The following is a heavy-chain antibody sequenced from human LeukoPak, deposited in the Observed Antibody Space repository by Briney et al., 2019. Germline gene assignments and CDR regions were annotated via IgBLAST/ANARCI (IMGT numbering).Heavy chain of an antibody. V-gene: IGHV3-23*01. D-gene: IGHD3-10*01. Sequence: HPGGSLRLSCAASGFTFSSYWMHWVRQAPGKGLEWVSAISGSGGSTYYADSVKGRFTISRDNSKNTLYLQMNSLRAEDTAVYYCAKVESLYGSNSVKIESWGQGTLVTVSS. CDR2: ISGSGGST. CDR1: GFTFSSYW. J-gene: IGHJ5*01. CDR3: AKVESLYGSNSVKIES.